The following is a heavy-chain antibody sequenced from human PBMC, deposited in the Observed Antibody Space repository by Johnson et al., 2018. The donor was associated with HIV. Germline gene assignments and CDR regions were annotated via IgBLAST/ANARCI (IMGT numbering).Heavy chain of an antibody. CDR3: AKVRVPYYNFWSGRGDDLVAFDI. CDR1: GFTFSDYY. CDR2: INWNGGST. V-gene: IGHV3-11*04. J-gene: IGHJ3*02. Sequence: QVQLVESGGGLVKPGGSLRLSCAASGFTFSDYYMSWIRQAPGKGLEWVSGINWNGGSTGYADSVKGRFSISRDNSKNTLYLQMNSLRAEDTAVYYCAKVRVPYYNFWSGRGDDLVAFDIWCQGTMVTVSS. D-gene: IGHD3-3*01.